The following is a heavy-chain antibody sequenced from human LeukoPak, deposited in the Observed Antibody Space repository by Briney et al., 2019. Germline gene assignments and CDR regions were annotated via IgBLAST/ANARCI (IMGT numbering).Heavy chain of an antibody. V-gene: IGHV4-4*07. D-gene: IGHD6-6*01. Sequence: SETLSLTCTVSGGSISSYYWSWIRQPAGKGLEWIGRIYTSGSTNYNPSLKSRFTMSVDTSKNQFSLKLSSVTAADTAVYYCASTSIAARRFWFDPWGQGTLVTVSS. CDR1: GGSISSYY. CDR2: IYTSGST. J-gene: IGHJ5*02. CDR3: ASTSIAARRFWFDP.